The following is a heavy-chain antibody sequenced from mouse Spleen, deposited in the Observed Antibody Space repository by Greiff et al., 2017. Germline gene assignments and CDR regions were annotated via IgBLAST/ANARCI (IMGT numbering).Heavy chain of an antibody. CDR3: ARRGLSDAMDY. Sequence: EVQLQQSGPELVKPGDSVKISCKASGYSFTGYFMNWVMQSHGKSLEWIGRINPYNGDTFYNQKFKGKATLTVDKSSSTAHMELRSLTSEDSAVYYCARRGLSDAMDYWGQGTSVTVSS. J-gene: IGHJ4*01. V-gene: IGHV1-20*01. CDR1: GYSFTGYF. CDR2: INPYNGDT.